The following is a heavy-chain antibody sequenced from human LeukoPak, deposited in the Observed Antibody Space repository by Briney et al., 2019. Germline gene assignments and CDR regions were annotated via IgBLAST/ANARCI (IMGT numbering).Heavy chain of an antibody. CDR1: GYTFTGYY. D-gene: IGHD3-16*02. CDR3: ATSPVMITFGGVIAGLFDY. J-gene: IGHJ4*02. V-gene: IGHV1-2*02. Sequence: ASVKVSCKASGYTFTGYYMHWVRQAPGQGLEWMGWINPNSGGTNYAQKFQGRVTMTRDTSISTAYMELSSLRSEDTAVYYCATSPVMITFGGVIAGLFDYWGQGTLVTVSS. CDR2: INPNSGGT.